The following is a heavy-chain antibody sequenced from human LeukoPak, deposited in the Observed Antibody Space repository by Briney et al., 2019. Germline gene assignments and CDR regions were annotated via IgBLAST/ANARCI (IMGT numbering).Heavy chain of an antibody. J-gene: IGHJ1*01. D-gene: IGHD2-21*01. CDR3: ARDQVGTYCGGDCLSYFQH. V-gene: IGHV3-74*01. CDR2: INPDGSIT. CDR1: GFTFSSYW. Sequence: GGSLRLSCAASGFTFSSYWMHWVRQAPGKGLVWVSRINPDGSITNYADSVKGRFTISRDNAKNTLYLQMNSLRAEDTAVYYCARDQVGTYCGGDCLSYFQHWGQGTLVTVSS.